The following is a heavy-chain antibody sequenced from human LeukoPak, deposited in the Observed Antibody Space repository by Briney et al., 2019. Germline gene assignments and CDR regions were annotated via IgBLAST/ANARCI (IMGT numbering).Heavy chain of an antibody. Sequence: SQTLSLTCTVSGGSISSGSYYWSWIRQPAGKGLGWIGRIYTSGSTNYNPSLNSRVTISVDTSKNQFSLKLSSVTAADTAVYYCAARSGSYWDYYYGMDVWGQGTTVTVSS. CDR1: GGSISSGSYY. CDR3: AARSGSYWDYYYGMDV. D-gene: IGHD3-10*01. CDR2: IYTSGST. J-gene: IGHJ6*02. V-gene: IGHV4-61*02.